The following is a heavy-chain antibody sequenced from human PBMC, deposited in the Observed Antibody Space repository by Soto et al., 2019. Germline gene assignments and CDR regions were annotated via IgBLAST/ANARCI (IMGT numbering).Heavy chain of an antibody. V-gene: IGHV3-9*01. CDR2: ISWNSGSI. CDR1: GFTFDDYA. J-gene: IGHJ6*02. D-gene: IGHD6-19*01. Sequence: EVQLVESGGGLVQPGRSLRLSCAASGFTFDDYAMHWVRQAPGKGLEWVSGISWNSGSIGYADSVKGRFTISRDNDKNSLHLQMNSLRAQDTALYYCAKDMYSSHHYGMDVWGQGTTVTVSS. CDR3: AKDMYSSHHYGMDV.